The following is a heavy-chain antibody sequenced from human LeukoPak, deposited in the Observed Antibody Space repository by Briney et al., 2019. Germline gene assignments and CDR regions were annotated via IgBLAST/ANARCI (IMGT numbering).Heavy chain of an antibody. CDR2: ISRSSSPI. V-gene: IGHV3-48*04. J-gene: IGHJ3*02. CDR3: ARSAYCTSTSCLNGRGAFDI. Sequence: GGSLRLSCAASGITFSTHSMNGVRQAPGKGLEWVSYISRSSSPIYYAGSVKGRFTISRDNAKNSLYLQMNSLRAEDSAIYYCARSAYCTSTSCLNGRGAFDIWGQGTMVTVSS. D-gene: IGHD2-2*01. CDR1: GITFSTHS.